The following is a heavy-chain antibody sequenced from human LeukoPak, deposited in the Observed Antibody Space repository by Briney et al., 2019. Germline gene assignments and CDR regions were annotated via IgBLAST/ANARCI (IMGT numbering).Heavy chain of an antibody. D-gene: IGHD3-22*01. CDR2: IYYSGST. J-gene: IGHJ4*02. CDR3: ARYYYDSSGYYFASDY. Sequence: PSETLSLTCTVSGGSISSGDYYWSWIRQPPGKGLEWIGYIYYSGSTYYNPSLKSRVTISVDTSKNQFSLKLSSVTAADTAVNYCARYYYDSSGYYFASDYWGQGTLVTVSS. V-gene: IGHV4-30-4*01. CDR1: GGSISSGDYY.